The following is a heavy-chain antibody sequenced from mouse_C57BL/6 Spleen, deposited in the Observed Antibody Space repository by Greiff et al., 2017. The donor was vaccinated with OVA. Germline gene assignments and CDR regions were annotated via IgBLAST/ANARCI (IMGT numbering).Heavy chain of an antibody. CDR1: GFTFSSYG. Sequence: DVMLVESGGDLVKPGGSLKLSCAASGFTFSSYGMSWVRQTPDKRLEWVATISSGGSYTYYPDSVKGRFTISRDNAKNTLYLQMSSLKSEDTAMYYCARHHYSKYFDVWGTGTTVTVSS. CDR2: ISSGGSYT. J-gene: IGHJ1*03. V-gene: IGHV5-6*02. D-gene: IGHD2-5*01. CDR3: ARHHYSKYFDV.